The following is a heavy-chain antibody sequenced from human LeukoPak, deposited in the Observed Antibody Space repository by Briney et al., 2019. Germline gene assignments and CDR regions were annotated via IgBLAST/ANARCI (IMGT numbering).Heavy chain of an antibody. CDR2: ISGSGGST. CDR1: GFTVSSNH. D-gene: IGHD3-10*01. J-gene: IGHJ3*02. Sequence: PGGSLTLSCAASGFTVSSNHMGWVRQAPGKGLEWVSAISGSGGSTYYADSVKGRFTISRDNSKNTLYLQMNSLRAEDTAVYYCAKDSADYLWFGELKPDAFDIWGQGTMVTVSS. CDR3: AKDSADYLWFGELKPDAFDI. V-gene: IGHV3-23*01.